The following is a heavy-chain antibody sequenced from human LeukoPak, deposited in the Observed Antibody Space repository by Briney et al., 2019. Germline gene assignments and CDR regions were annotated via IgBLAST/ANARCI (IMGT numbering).Heavy chain of an antibody. J-gene: IGHJ5*02. D-gene: IGHD2-8*01. V-gene: IGHV3-23*01. CDR1: GFTFSSYA. Sequence: GGSLRLSCAASGFTFSSYAMHWVRQAPGKGLEWVSAISGSGGSTYYADSVKGRFTISRDNSKNTLYLQMNSLRAEDTAVYYCAKDCTNGVCYLEFDPWGQGTLVTVSS. CDR3: AKDCTNGVCYLEFDP. CDR2: ISGSGGST.